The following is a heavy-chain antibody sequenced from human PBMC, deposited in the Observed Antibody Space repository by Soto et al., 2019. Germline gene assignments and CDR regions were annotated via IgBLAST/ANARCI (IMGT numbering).Heavy chain of an antibody. D-gene: IGHD2-2*01. Sequence: SAKVTCKECREGFTTSSMYWLQQVNGQGLEWMGWINPNSGGTNYAQKFQGRVTMTRDTSISTAYMELSRLRSDDTAVYYCARGLKSWDIVVVPAATYGMDVWGQGTTVTLSS. CDR1: REGFTTSS. CDR2: INPNSGGT. J-gene: IGHJ6*02. CDR3: ARGLKSWDIVVVPAATYGMDV. V-gene: IGHV1-2*02.